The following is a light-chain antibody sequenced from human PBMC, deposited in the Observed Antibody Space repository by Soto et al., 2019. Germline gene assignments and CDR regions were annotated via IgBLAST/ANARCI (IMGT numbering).Light chain of an antibody. V-gene: IGLV2-14*01. CDR2: EVS. Sequence: QSALTQPASVSGSPGQSITISCTGTSSDVGGYNYVSWYQQHPGKAPKLMIYEVSNRPSGVSNRFSGSKSGNTASLTISGLQAEDEAAYYCNSYATGSTYVFGSGTKLTVL. CDR3: NSYATGSTYV. J-gene: IGLJ1*01. CDR1: SSDVGGYNY.